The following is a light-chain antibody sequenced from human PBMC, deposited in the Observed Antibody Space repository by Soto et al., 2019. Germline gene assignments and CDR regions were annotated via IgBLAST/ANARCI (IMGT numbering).Light chain of an antibody. CDR2: SHN. J-gene: IGLJ1*01. CDR1: SSNIGSNY. CDR3: AAWDDSLRGYV. V-gene: IGLV1-47*01. Sequence: QSVLTQPPSASGTPGQRVTISCSGSSSNIGSNYVYWYQQLPGTAPKLLIYSHNQRPSGVPDRFSGSKSGTSASLAISGLRSEDEADYYCAAWDDSLRGYVFGTGNKVTVL.